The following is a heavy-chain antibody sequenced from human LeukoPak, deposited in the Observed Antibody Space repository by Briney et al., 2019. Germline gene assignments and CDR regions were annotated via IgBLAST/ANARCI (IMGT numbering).Heavy chain of an antibody. Sequence: GASVKLSCKASGYAFTSCAINWVRQAPGQGLEWMGWINTNTGNPTYAQGFTGRFVFSLDTSVSTAYLQISSLKAEDTAVYYCVRTRGGSSWLFDYWGQGTLVTVSS. CDR1: GYAFTSCA. D-gene: IGHD6-13*01. V-gene: IGHV7-4-1*02. J-gene: IGHJ4*02. CDR3: VRTRGGSSWLFDY. CDR2: INTNTGNP.